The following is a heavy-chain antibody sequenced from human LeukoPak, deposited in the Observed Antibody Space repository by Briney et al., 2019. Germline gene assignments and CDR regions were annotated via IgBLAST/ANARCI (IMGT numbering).Heavy chain of an antibody. CDR1: GGSVSPNYY. CDR2: FDNSGAT. D-gene: IGHD4-11*01. J-gene: IGHJ6*03. CDR3: ARLSDYGNLGFYYYMDV. Sequence: SETLSLTCTVSGGSVSPNYYWGWIRQTPGKGLEWIGNFDNSGATHYNPSLKTRVSISVDTSKDQVSLKVTSVTAADTGVYYCARLSDYGNLGFYYYMDVWGKGTTVTVS. V-gene: IGHV4-39*01.